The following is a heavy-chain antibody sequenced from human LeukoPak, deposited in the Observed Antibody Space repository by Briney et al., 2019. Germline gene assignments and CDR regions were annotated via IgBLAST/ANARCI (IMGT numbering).Heavy chain of an antibody. Sequence: GGSLRLSCAASGFTFSSYDMHWVRQATGKGLEWVSAIGTAGDTYYPGSVKGRFTISRENAKNSLYLQMNSLRAGDTAVYYCARSAATNDAFDIWGQGTMVTVS. D-gene: IGHD1-26*01. V-gene: IGHV3-13*04. CDR2: IGTAGDT. CDR1: GFTFSSYD. CDR3: ARSAATNDAFDI. J-gene: IGHJ3*02.